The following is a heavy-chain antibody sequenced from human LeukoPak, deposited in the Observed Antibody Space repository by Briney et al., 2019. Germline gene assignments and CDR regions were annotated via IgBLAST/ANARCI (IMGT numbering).Heavy chain of an antibody. Sequence: PGGSLRLSCAASGFTFSSYAMSWVRQAPGKGLEWVSAISGSGGSTCYADSVKGRFTISRDNSKNTLYLQMNSLRAEDTAVYYCAKYGAGYCSSTSCSWYAFDIWGQGTMVTVSS. CDR2: ISGSGGST. CDR3: AKYGAGYCSSTSCSWYAFDI. CDR1: GFTFSSYA. J-gene: IGHJ3*02. V-gene: IGHV3-23*01. D-gene: IGHD2-2*01.